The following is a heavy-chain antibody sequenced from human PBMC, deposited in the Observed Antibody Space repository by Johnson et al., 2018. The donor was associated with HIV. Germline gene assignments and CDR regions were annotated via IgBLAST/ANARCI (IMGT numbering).Heavy chain of an antibody. CDR3: ERGVKQQLSVVDAFDI. D-gene: IGHD1-1*01. Sequence: QVQLVESGGGVVQPGRSLRVSCAASGFIFSRYVMHRVRQAPGKGLEWGAVVSYDGSNKYNADSVRGRFTISRDKSKKRLYLQMNSLRAEDTAVYFCERGVKQQLSVVDAFDIWGQGTMVTVSS. V-gene: IGHV3-30-3*01. CDR2: VSYDGSNK. CDR1: GFIFSRYV. J-gene: IGHJ3*02.